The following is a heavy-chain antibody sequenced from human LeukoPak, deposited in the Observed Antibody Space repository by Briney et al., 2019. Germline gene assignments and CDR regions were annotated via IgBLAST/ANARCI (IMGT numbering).Heavy chain of an antibody. CDR1: GFTFSDYA. CDR2: ISGGGGTT. Sequence: GGSLRLSCAASGFTFSDYAMSWVRHSPGKGLEWVSVISGGGGTTYYADSVKGRFTFSRDNSKNTVLLQMDGLRAVDTAVYYCSKGALVGATTFFDYWGQGVLVTVSS. J-gene: IGHJ4*02. D-gene: IGHD1-26*01. V-gene: IGHV3-23*01. CDR3: SKGALVGATTFFDY.